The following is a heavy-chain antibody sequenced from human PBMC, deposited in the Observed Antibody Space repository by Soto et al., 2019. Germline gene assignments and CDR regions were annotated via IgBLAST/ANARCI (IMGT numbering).Heavy chain of an antibody. CDR2: IKSKTDGGTT. Sequence: EGSLRLSCAAYGFTLSNTWMSWVRQAPGKGLEWVGRIKSKTDGGTTDYAAPVQGRFTISRDDSKNTLYLQMHRLNTEDTAVYQCTTAPFYAYIWGSYRYRGTAAYWRQGTLVIVSS. CDR3: TTAPFYAYIWGSYRYRGTAAY. CDR1: GFTLSNTW. D-gene: IGHD3-16*02. J-gene: IGHJ4*02. V-gene: IGHV3-15*01.